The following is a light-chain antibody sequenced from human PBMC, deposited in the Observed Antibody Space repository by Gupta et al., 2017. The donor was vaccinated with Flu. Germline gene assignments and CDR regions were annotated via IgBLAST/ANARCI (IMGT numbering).Light chain of an antibody. Sequence: ERATLSCRASQNIRTYLAWYQQKNGQAPRLLIYDASTRATGIPAKFGGSGSDTNFTLTISSLEPEDFAIYYCQQRNNRPPITFGQGTRLEI. V-gene: IGKV3-11*01. CDR1: QNIRTY. CDR2: DAS. CDR3: QQRNNRPPIT. J-gene: IGKJ5*01.